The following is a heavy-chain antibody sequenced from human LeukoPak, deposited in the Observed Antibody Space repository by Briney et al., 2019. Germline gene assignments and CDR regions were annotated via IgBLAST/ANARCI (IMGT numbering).Heavy chain of an antibody. D-gene: IGHD3-10*01. V-gene: IGHV3-48*02. J-gene: IGHJ3*02. CDR1: GFTFSSYA. Sequence: GGSLRLSCAASGFTFSSYAMHWVRQAPGKGLEWVSYISSSSTIYYADSVKGRFTISRDNAKNSLYLQMNSLRDEDTAVYYCARDLSGRYAFDIWGQGTMVTVSS. CDR2: ISSSSTI. CDR3: ARDLSGRYAFDI.